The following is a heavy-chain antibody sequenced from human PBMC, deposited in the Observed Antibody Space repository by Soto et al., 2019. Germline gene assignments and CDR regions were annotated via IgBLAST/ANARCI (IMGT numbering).Heavy chain of an antibody. J-gene: IGHJ6*02. Sequence: QGQLVESGGGVVQAGGSLGLCYTASGFTFSTYGMHWVRQAPGKGPEWVAVMSHDGSHKAFLDSVKGRFIISRDNSKNTLYLQMNSLRPDDTAVYYCARLPRSGWDHYYYGMDVWGQGTTVIVSS. D-gene: IGHD6-19*01. CDR1: GFTFSTYG. CDR3: ARLPRSGWDHYYYGMDV. CDR2: MSHDGSHK. V-gene: IGHV3-30*03.